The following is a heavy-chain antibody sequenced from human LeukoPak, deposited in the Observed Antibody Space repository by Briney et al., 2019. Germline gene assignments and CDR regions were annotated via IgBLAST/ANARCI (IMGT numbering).Heavy chain of an antibody. J-gene: IGHJ4*02. D-gene: IGHD3-10*01. CDR3: AKSYYYHSGSFDY. CDR2: INGAGVTT. CDR1: GFSFSSYA. V-gene: IGHV3-23*01. Sequence: GGSLRLSCAASGFSFSSYAMSWVRQAPGKGLEWVSVINGAGVTTYYADSVKGRFTISRDNSQNTVYLQMNSLRAEDTAVYYCAKSYYYHSGSFDYWGQGTLVTVSS.